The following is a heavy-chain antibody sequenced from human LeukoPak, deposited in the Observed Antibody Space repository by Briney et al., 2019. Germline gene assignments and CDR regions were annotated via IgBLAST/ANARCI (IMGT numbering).Heavy chain of an antibody. CDR1: GYTFTGYY. J-gene: IGHJ4*02. V-gene: IGHV1-2*02. CDR2: INPNSGGT. D-gene: IGHD2-15*01. Sequence: GASVKVSCKASGYTFTGYYMHWVRQAPGQGLEWMGWINPNSGGTNYAQKFQGRVTMTRDTSISTAYMELSRLRSDDTAVYYCARGDCSGGSCHIWPPDYWGQGTLVTVSS. CDR3: ARGDCSGGSCHIWPPDY.